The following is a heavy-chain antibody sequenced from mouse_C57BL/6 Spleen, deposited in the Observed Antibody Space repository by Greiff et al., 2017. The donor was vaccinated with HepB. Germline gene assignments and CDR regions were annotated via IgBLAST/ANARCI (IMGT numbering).Heavy chain of an antibody. J-gene: IGHJ2*01. CDR1: GYAFSSSW. Sequence: QVQLKQSGPELVKPGASVKISCKASGYAFSSSWMNWVKQRPGKGLEWIGRIYPGDGDTNYNGKFKGKATLTADKSSSTAYMQLSSLTSEDSAVYFCARRTGTRDFDYWGQGTTLTVSS. CDR2: IYPGDGDT. V-gene: IGHV1-82*01. D-gene: IGHD4-1*01. CDR3: ARRTGTRDFDY.